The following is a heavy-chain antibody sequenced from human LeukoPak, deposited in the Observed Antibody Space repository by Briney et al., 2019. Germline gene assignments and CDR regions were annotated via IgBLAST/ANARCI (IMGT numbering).Heavy chain of an antibody. D-gene: IGHD3-22*01. CDR2: INPNSGGT. CDR3: ARGGYYDSSGYYCPFDY. CDR1: GYTFTGYY. Sequence: GASVKVSCKASGYTFTGYYMHWVRQAPGQGLEWMGWINPNSGGTNSAQKFQGRVTMTRDTSISTAYMELSRLRSDDTAVYYCARGGYYDSSGYYCPFDYWGQGTLVTVSS. V-gene: IGHV1-2*02. J-gene: IGHJ4*02.